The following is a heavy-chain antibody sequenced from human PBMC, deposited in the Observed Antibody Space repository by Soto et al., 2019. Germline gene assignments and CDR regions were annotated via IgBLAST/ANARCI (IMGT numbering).Heavy chain of an antibody. CDR2: IGTAGDT. CDR1: GFTFSSYD. J-gene: IGHJ6*02. Sequence: EVQLVESGGGLVQPGGSLRLSCAASGFTFSSYDMHWVRQATGKGLEWVSAIGTAGDTYYPGSVKGRFTISRENAKNSLYLQMNSLRAEDTAVYYCARVKGDYDILTGYYYFGMDVWGQGTTVTVSS. V-gene: IGHV3-13*01. D-gene: IGHD3-9*01. CDR3: ARVKGDYDILTGYYYFGMDV.